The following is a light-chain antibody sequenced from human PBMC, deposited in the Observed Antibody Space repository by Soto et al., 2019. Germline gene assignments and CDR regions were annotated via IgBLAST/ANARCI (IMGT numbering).Light chain of an antibody. V-gene: IGKV3-15*01. J-gene: IGKJ2*01. CDR3: HQYNSWPPGT. Sequence: EIVLTQSPVTLSLSPGERGTLSCRVSQSVGTSLAWYQQKPGQAPRLLISDASTRATGIPARFSGSGSGTEFTLTISSLQSEDFALYYCHQYNSWPPGTFGQGTKVDI. CDR2: DAS. CDR1: QSVGTS.